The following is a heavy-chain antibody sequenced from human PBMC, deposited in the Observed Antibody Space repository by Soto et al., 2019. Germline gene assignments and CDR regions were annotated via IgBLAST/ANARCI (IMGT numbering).Heavy chain of an antibody. J-gene: IGHJ4*02. D-gene: IGHD3-10*01. CDR1: GCTFTSYG. V-gene: IGHV1-69*13. CDR2: IIPIFGTA. CDR3: ARGGDYYGSGSYYPILY. Sequence: SVKVSCKASGCTFTSYGISWVRQAPGQGLEWMGGIIPIFGTANYAQKFQGRVTITADESTSTAYMELSSLRSEDTAVYYCARGGDYYGSGSYYPILYWGQGTLVTVSS.